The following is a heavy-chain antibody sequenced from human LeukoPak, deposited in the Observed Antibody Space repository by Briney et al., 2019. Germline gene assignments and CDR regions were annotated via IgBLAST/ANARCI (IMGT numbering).Heavy chain of an antibody. CDR2: ISAYNGNT. V-gene: IGHV1-18*01. Sequence: ASVKVSCKASGYTFTSYGISWVRQAPGQGLEWMGWISAYNGNTNYAQKLQGRVAMTTDTSTSTAYMELRSLRSEDTAVYYCATPSSLTGGYYGMDVWGQGTTVTVSS. CDR3: ATPSSLTGGYYGMDV. J-gene: IGHJ6*02. D-gene: IGHD1-14*01. CDR1: GYTFTSYG.